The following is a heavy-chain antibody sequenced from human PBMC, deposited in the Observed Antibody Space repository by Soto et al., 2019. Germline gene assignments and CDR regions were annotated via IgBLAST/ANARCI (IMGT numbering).Heavy chain of an antibody. D-gene: IGHD3-22*01. V-gene: IGHV2-5*02. Sequence: ASGPTLVNPTQTLTLTCTFSGFSLSTSGVGVGWIRQPPGKALEWLALIYWDDDKRYSPSLKSRLTITKDTSKNQVVLTMTNMDPVDTATYYCAHRSYYDSSGYSPSFDYWGQGTLVTVSS. CDR2: IYWDDDK. CDR3: AHRSYYDSSGYSPSFDY. CDR1: GFSLSTSGVG. J-gene: IGHJ4*02.